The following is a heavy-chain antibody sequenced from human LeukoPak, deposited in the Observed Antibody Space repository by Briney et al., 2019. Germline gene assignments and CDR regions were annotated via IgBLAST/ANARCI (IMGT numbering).Heavy chain of an antibody. J-gene: IGHJ3*02. V-gene: IGHV4-61*02. CDR3: ASTNIVLMVYALNNDAFDI. CDR2: IYTSGST. CDR1: GGSISSGSYY. D-gene: IGHD2-8*01. Sequence: TLSLTCTVSGGSISSGSYYWSWIRQPAGKGLEWIGRIYTSGSTNYNPSLKSRVTISVDTSKNQFSLKLSSVTAADTAVYYCASTNIVLMVYALNNDAFDIWGQGTMVTVSS.